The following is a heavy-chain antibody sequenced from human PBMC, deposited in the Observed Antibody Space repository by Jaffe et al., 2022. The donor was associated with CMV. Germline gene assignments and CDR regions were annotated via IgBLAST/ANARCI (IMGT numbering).Heavy chain of an antibody. D-gene: IGHD6-19*01. CDR3: ARDRYSSGWIDY. V-gene: IGHV4-59*01. CDR1: GGSISSYY. CDR2: IYYSGST. J-gene: IGHJ4*02. Sequence: QVQLQESGPGVVKPSETLSLTCTVSGGSISSYYWSWIRQPPGKGLEWIGYIYYSGSTNSNPSLKSRVTISVDTSKNQFSLKLSSVTAADTAVYYCARDRYSSGWIDYWGQGTLVTVSS.